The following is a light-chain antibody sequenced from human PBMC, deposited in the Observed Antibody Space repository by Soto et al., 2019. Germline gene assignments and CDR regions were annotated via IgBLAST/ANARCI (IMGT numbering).Light chain of an antibody. J-gene: IGKJ2*01. V-gene: IGKV1-5*03. CDR2: KSS. CDR3: QQYNSYPYT. Sequence: DTQMTQSPSTLSASVGDRVTITCRASQSFSGWLAWYQQKPGKAPKLLIYKSSSLESGVPSRFSGSGSGTEFTLTISSLQPDDFATYYCQQYNSYPYTFGQGTKLEIK. CDR1: QSFSGW.